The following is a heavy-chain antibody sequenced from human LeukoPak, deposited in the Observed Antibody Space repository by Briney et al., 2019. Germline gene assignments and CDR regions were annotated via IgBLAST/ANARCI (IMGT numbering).Heavy chain of an antibody. CDR2: ITDSGSKI. CDR1: GFIFSDYY. CDR3: ARGTYGDYPGYFDY. D-gene: IGHD4-17*01. Sequence: GGSLRLSCAASGFIFSDYYMGWIRQAPGRGLEWVSYITDSGSKIYYTDSVKGRFTMSRDNAKKSLYLQMNSLRAGDTAVYYCARGTYGDYPGYFDYWGQGTLVTVSS. J-gene: IGHJ4*02. V-gene: IGHV3-11*01.